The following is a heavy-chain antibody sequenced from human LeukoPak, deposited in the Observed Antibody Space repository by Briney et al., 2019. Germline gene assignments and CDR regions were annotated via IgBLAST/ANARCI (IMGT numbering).Heavy chain of an antibody. J-gene: IGHJ3*02. D-gene: IGHD4-17*01. CDR2: INPNSGGT. Sequence: EASVKVSCKASGYTFSGYYIHWVRQAPAQGREWMGWINPNSGGTNYAQKFQGRVTMTRDTSISTVYMEMSRLRYDDTAVYYCAREPPTVTTWTAFDIWGQGTMVTVSS. V-gene: IGHV1-2*02. CDR1: GYTFSGYY. CDR3: AREPPTVTTWTAFDI.